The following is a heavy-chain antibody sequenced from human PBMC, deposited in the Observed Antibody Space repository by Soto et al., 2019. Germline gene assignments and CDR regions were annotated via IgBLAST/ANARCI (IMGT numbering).Heavy chain of an antibody. Sequence: QVQLVQSGAEVKKPGASVKVSCKASGYTFTSYDINWVRQATGQGLEWMGWMNPNSGNTGYAQKFQGRVTMTRNTCISTANLELSSLRSDDTAVYYCAGGLRYCSGGSCRFSWFDPGGQGTQVTVAS. CDR2: MNPNSGNT. CDR1: GYTFTSYD. V-gene: IGHV1-8*01. CDR3: AGGLRYCSGGSCRFSWFDP. D-gene: IGHD2-15*01. J-gene: IGHJ5*02.